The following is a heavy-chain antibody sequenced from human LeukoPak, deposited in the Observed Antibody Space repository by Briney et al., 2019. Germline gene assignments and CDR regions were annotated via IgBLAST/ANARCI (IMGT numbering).Heavy chain of an antibody. Sequence: PSETLSLTCTVSGVSISSGSYYWSWIRQPAGKGLEWIGRIYTSGSTNYNPSLKSRVTISVDTSKNQFSLKLSSVTAADTAVYYCARALVLWFGERSTSLDFDYWGQGTLVTVSS. CDR3: ARALVLWFGERSTSLDFDY. CDR2: IYTSGST. J-gene: IGHJ4*02. V-gene: IGHV4-61*02. D-gene: IGHD3-10*01. CDR1: GVSISSGSYY.